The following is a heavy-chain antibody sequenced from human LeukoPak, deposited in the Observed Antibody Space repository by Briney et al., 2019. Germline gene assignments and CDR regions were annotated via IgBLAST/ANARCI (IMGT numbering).Heavy chain of an antibody. CDR3: ARAGGRDFHFDS. J-gene: IGHJ4*02. Sequence: SETLSLTCAVYGGSLSAYYWTWIRQPPGKGLEWIGYIYYSGSTNYNPSLKSRVTISVDTSKNQFSLKLSSVTAADTAFYFCARAGGRDFHFDSWGQGTLVTVSS. CDR1: GGSLSAYY. V-gene: IGHV4-34*11. CDR2: IYYSGST. D-gene: IGHD5-12*01.